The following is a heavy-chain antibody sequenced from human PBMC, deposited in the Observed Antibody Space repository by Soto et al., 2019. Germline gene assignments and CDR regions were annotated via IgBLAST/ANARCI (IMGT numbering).Heavy chain of an antibody. CDR2: INPNSGGT. D-gene: IGHD1-26*01. Sequence: ASVKVSCKASGYTFTGYYMHWVRQAPGQGLEWMGWINPNSGGTNYAQKFQGWVTMTRDTSISTAYMELSRLRSDDAAVYYCARGYIVGATRYFDYWGQGTLVTVYS. CDR1: GYTFTGYY. V-gene: IGHV1-2*04. CDR3: ARGYIVGATRYFDY. J-gene: IGHJ4*02.